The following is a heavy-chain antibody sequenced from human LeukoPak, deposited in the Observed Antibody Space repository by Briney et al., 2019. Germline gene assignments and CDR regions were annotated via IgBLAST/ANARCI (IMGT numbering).Heavy chain of an antibody. CDR3: ARHSCYDS. CDR1: GFTFTTYS. Sequence: GESLKISCKGSGFTFTTYSFAWVRQMPGKGLEWMGVTYAGDSSTRYSPSFQGQVTISVDKSISTAYLQWRSLKASDSAIYYCARHSCYDSWGQGTLVTVSS. D-gene: IGHD3-16*01. V-gene: IGHV5-51*01. J-gene: IGHJ4*02. CDR2: TYAGDSST.